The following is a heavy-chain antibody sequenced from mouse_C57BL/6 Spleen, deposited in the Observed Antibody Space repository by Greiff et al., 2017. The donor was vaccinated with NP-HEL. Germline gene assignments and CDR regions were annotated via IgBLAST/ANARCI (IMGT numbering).Heavy chain of an antibody. J-gene: IGHJ2*01. CDR1: GYTFTSYW. D-gene: IGHD2-12*01. Sequence: VQLQQPGAELVKPGASVKLSCKASGYTFTSYWMHWVKQRPGQGLEWIGMIHPNSGSTNYNEKFKSKATLTVDKSSSTAYMQISSLTSEDSAVYYCARRNIVTTGFDYWGQGTTLTVSS. V-gene: IGHV1-64*01. CDR2: IHPNSGST. CDR3: ARRNIVTTGFDY.